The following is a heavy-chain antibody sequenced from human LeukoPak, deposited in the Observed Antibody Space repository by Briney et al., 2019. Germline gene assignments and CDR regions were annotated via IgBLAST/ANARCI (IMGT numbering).Heavy chain of an antibody. CDR1: GFTFSNYW. Sequence: GGSLGLSCAASGFTFSNYWMTWVRQAPGKGLEWVANIKQDGSENYYVDSVKGRFTISRDNAKNSLYLQVNSLRAEDTAVYHCARERGSHCFDYWGQGTLDTVSS. CDR2: IKQDGSEN. D-gene: IGHD5-12*01. CDR3: ARERGSHCFDY. V-gene: IGHV3-7*01. J-gene: IGHJ4*02.